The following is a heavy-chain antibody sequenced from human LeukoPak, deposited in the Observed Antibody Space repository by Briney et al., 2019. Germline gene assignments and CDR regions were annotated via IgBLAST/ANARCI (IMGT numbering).Heavy chain of an antibody. V-gene: IGHV3-30-3*01. D-gene: IGHD1-20*01. J-gene: IGHJ4*02. CDR3: ATSYNWKYFDY. CDR1: GFTFSSYA. CDR2: ISYDGSNK. Sequence: GGSLRLSCAASGFTFSSYAMHWVRQAPGKGLEWVALISYDGSNKYYADSVKGRFTISRDNSKNTLYLQMNSLRAEDTAMYYCATSYNWKYFDYWGQGTLVTVSS.